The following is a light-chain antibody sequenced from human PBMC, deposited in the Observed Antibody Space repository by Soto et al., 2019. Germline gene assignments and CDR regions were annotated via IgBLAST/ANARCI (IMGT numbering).Light chain of an antibody. J-gene: IGLJ1*01. Sequence: QSALTQPASVSGSPGQSITISCIGTSSDVGGYNYVSWYQQHPGKAPKLMIYEVSNRPSGVSNRFSGSKSGNTASLTISGLQAEDEADYYCSSYTSSRGVFGTGTKLTVL. CDR2: EVS. V-gene: IGLV2-14*01. CDR3: SSYTSSRGV. CDR1: SSDVGGYNY.